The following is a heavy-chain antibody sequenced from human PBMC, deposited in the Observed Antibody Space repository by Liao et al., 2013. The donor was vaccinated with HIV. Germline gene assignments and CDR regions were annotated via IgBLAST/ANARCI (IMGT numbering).Heavy chain of an antibody. Sequence: QVQLQESGPGLVKPSETLSLTCTVSGASISTYYWNWIRQSPGMGLEWIGYIYNIGSTNYNPSLKSRVTISVDTSKNQFSLNLSSVTAADTAVYYCARQLTIFGVVYFDYWGQGTLVTVSS. CDR2: IYNIGST. CDR1: GASISTYY. CDR3: ARQLTIFGVVYFDY. D-gene: IGHD3-3*01. V-gene: IGHV4-59*12. J-gene: IGHJ4*02.